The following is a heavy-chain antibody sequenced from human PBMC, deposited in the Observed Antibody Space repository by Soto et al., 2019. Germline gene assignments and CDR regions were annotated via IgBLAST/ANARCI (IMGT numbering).Heavy chain of an antibody. D-gene: IGHD3-3*01. J-gene: IGHJ6*02. CDR1: GFTFTSSA. V-gene: IGHV1-58*01. CDR3: AAADRLRFLYYCYGMDV. CDR2: IVVGSGNT. Sequence: GASVKVSCKASGFTFTSSAVQWVRQARGQRLEWIGWIVVGSGNTNYAQKFQERVTITRDMSTSAAYMELSSLRSEDTAVYYCAAADRLRFLYYCYGMDVWGQGTTVTVSS.